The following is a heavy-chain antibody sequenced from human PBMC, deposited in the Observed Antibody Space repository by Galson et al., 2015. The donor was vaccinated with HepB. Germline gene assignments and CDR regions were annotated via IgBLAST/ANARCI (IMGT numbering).Heavy chain of an antibody. Sequence: SVKVSCKASGGTFSSYTISWVRQAPGQGLEWMGGIIPIFGTANYAQKFQGRVTITADESTSTAYMELSSLRSEDTAVYYFAVQWLTLPLFDYWGQGTLVTVSS. CDR1: GGTFSSYT. D-gene: IGHD6-19*01. CDR3: AVQWLTLPLFDY. J-gene: IGHJ4*02. CDR2: IIPIFGTA. V-gene: IGHV1-69*13.